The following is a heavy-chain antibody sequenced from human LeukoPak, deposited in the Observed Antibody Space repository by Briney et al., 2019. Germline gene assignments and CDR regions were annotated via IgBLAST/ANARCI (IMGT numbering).Heavy chain of an antibody. CDR3: ARDQLGYCSSTSCYTGYYGMDV. J-gene: IGHJ6*02. CDR1: GFTFSSYS. CDR2: ISSSSSYI. V-gene: IGHV3-21*01. Sequence: GRSLRLSCAASGFTFSSYSMNWVRQAPGKGLEWVSSISSSSSYIYYADSVKGRFTISRDNAKNSLYLQMNSLRAEDTAVYYCARDQLGYCSSTSCYTGYYGMDVWGQGTTVTVSS. D-gene: IGHD2-2*02.